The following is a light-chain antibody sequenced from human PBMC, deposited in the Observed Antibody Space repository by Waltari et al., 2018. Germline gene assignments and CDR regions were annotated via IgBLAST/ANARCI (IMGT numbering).Light chain of an antibody. Sequence: AIRMTQSPSSFSASTGDRVTITCRASQGISSYLAWYQQKPEKAPKVLIYAASTLQSGVPSRFSGSGSGTDFTLTISCLQSEDFAIYYCQQYYSYPLTFGGGTRVEIK. CDR2: AAS. J-gene: IGKJ4*01. CDR1: QGISSY. CDR3: QQYYSYPLT. V-gene: IGKV1-8*01.